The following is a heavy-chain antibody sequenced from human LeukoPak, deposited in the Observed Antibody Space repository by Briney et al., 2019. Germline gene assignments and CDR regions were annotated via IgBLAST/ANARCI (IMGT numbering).Heavy chain of an antibody. CDR2: SHYKWTP. CDR3: ARGSLWPSSFDY. D-gene: IGHD1-26*01. J-gene: IGHJ4*02. Sequence: PSEALSLTCTVSGGSIGSHFWSWVRQPPGKGLEWIGYSHYKWTPNYNPSLKSRVTISVDTSKNQFSLKLSSVTAADTAVYYCARGSLWPSSFDYWGQGTLVTVSS. CDR1: GGSIGSHF. V-gene: IGHV4-59*11.